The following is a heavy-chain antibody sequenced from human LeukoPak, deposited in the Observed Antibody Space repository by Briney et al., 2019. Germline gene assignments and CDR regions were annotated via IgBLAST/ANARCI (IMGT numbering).Heavy chain of an antibody. D-gene: IGHD3-10*01. V-gene: IGHV4-30-2*01. CDR3: ARWGSNMAREKGDH. CDR1: GGSISSGGYY. J-gene: IGHJ4*02. CDR2: IYHSGST. Sequence: PSQTLSLTCTVSGGSISSGGYYWSWIRQPPGKGLEWIGYIYHSGSTYYNPSLKSRVTILVDTSKNQFSLKLSSVTAADTAVYYCARWGSNMAREKGDHWGQGTLVTVSS.